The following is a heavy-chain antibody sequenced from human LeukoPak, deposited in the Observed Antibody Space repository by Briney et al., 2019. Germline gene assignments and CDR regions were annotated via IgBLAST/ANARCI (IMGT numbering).Heavy chain of an antibody. Sequence: SQTLSLTCAVDTGSFSGYYWRWIRQPPGKELEWIGEINHSGSNNYNPCLKSRVTISVDASKNQFSLKVSSVTAADTAVYYCARGTLVVVVAATAYYYYMDVWGKGTTVTVSS. V-gene: IGHV4-34*01. D-gene: IGHD2-15*01. CDR3: ARGTLVVVVAATAYYYYMDV. J-gene: IGHJ6*03. CDR2: INHSGSN. CDR1: TGSFSGYY.